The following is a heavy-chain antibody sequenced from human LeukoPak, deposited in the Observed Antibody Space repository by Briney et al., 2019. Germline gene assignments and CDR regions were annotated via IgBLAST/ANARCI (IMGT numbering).Heavy chain of an antibody. Sequence: GGSLRLSCAASEFSFSGSAIHWVRQASEKGLEWVGHISNKVNRYATAYAASVKGRFTISRDDSRSTAYLQMNSLKTADTAVYYCTRRSGYNAYDTIDYWGQGTLVTVSS. CDR3: TRRSGYNAYDTIDY. D-gene: IGHD5-12*01. J-gene: IGHJ4*02. V-gene: IGHV3-73*01. CDR1: EFSFSGSA. CDR2: ISNKVNRYAT.